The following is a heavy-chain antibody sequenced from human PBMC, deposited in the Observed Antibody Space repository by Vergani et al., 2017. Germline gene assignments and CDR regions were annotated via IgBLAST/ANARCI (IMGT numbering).Heavy chain of an antibody. D-gene: IGHD2-2*02. V-gene: IGHV4-31*03. CDR3: ARGRGYCSSTSCYTFGYYYYMDV. CDR1: GGSISSGGYY. J-gene: IGHJ6*03. CDR2: IYYSGST. Sequence: QVQLQESGPGLVKPSHTLSLTCTVSGGSISSGGYYWSWIRQNPGKGLEWIGYIYYSGSTYYNPSLKRRVTISVDTSKNQFSLKLSSVTAADTAVYYCARGRGYCSSTSCYTFGYYYYMDVWGKGTTVTVSS.